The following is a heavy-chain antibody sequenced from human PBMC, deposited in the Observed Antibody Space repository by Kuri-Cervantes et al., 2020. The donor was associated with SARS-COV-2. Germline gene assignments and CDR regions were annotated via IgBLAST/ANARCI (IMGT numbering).Heavy chain of an antibody. CDR3: ARHDNFDWSPKPDAFDI. CDR1: GGSINSYY. CDR2: IYSTGNT. Sequence: GSLRLSCTVSGGSINSYYWSWIRQSPAKGLEWIGYIYSTGNTNYNPSLKSRVTISVDTSNNQFSLRLRSVTAADTAVYYCARHDNFDWSPKPDAFDIWGQGTMVTVSS. J-gene: IGHJ3*02. D-gene: IGHD3-9*01. V-gene: IGHV4-59*01.